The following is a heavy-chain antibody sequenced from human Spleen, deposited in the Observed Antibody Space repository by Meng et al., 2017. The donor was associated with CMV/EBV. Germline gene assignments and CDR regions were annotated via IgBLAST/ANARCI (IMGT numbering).Heavy chain of an antibody. V-gene: IGHV4-34*01. CDR2: LNQGVSS. CDR1: GWSLSGYY. CDR3: VSQRGRRPLEY. J-gene: IGHJ4*02. Sequence: LTCDFSGWSLSGYYLTGIRQTPGKGLEWIGELNQGVSSNYNPSLKSRVTMSADTSKNEFSLRLTSVTAADSGVYYWVSQRGRRPLEYWGQGTLVTVSS.